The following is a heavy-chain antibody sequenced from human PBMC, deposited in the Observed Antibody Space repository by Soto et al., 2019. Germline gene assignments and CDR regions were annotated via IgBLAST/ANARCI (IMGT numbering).Heavy chain of an antibody. J-gene: IGHJ4*02. CDR1: GGSISSYY. D-gene: IGHD2-8*01. CDR3: ARAVGYCTNGVCYTGGLFDY. Sequence: QVQLQESGPGLVKPSETLSLTCTVSGGSISSYYWSWIRQPAGKGLEWIGRIYTSGSTNYNPSLKSRVTMSVDTSKNLFSLKLSSVTAADTAVYYCARAVGYCTNGVCYTGGLFDYWGQGTLVTVSS. CDR2: IYTSGST. V-gene: IGHV4-4*07.